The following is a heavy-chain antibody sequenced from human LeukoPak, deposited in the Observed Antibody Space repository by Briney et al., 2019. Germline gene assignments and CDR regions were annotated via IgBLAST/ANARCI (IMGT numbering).Heavy chain of an antibody. D-gene: IGHD3-10*01. Sequence: GGSLKLSCVASGFTFGSHSMNWVRQAPGKGLEWVSAISGSSGGTYYADSVKGRFTISRDNSKNTLYLQMNSLRAEDTAVYYCAKSVGSYVFDIWGQGTMVTVSS. CDR2: ISGSSGGT. V-gene: IGHV3-23*01. CDR1: GFTFGSHS. CDR3: AKSVGSYVFDI. J-gene: IGHJ3*02.